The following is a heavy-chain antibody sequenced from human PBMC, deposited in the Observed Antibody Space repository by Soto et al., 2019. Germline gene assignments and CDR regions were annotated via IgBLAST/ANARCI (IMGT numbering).Heavy chain of an antibody. D-gene: IGHD3-22*01. Sequence: PSETLSLTCTVSGGSISSGDYYWSWIRQPPGKGLEWIGYIYYSGSTYYNPSLKSRVTISVDTSKNQFSLKLSSVTAADTAVYYCAREHYDSVVWFDPWGQGTLVTVSS. J-gene: IGHJ5*02. V-gene: IGHV4-30-4*01. CDR2: IYYSGST. CDR3: AREHYDSVVWFDP. CDR1: GGSISSGDYY.